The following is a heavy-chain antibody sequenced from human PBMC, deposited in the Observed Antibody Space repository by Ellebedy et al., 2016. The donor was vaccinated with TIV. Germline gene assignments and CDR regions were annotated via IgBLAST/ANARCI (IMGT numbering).Heavy chain of an antibody. CDR2: IYYSGST. Sequence: MPSETLSLTCTVSGGSISSYYWSWIRQPPGKGLEWIGYIYYSGSTNYNPSLKSRVTISVDTSKNQFSLKLSSVTAADTAVYYCARGTLNYGIDYWGQGTLVTVFS. CDR3: ARGTLNYGIDY. CDR1: GGSISSYY. J-gene: IGHJ4*02. D-gene: IGHD4-17*01. V-gene: IGHV4-59*01.